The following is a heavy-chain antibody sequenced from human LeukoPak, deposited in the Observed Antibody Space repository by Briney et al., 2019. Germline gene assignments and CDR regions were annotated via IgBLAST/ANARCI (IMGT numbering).Heavy chain of an antibody. CDR3: ARQAVAGIRHWFDP. D-gene: IGHD6-19*01. CDR2: INAGNGNT. Sequence: GASVKVSCKASGYTFTSYAMHWVRQAPGQRLEWMGWINAGNGNTKYSQKFQGRVTITRDTSASTAYMELSSLRSEDTAVYYCARQAVAGIRHWFDPWGQGTLVTVSS. CDR1: GYTFTSYA. J-gene: IGHJ5*02. V-gene: IGHV1-3*01.